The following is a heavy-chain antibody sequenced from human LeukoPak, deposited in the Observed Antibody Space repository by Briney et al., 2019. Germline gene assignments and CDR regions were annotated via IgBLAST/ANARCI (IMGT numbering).Heavy chain of an antibody. J-gene: IGHJ6*02. CDR2: ISYDGSNK. CDR3: ARSYSGSYPYYYYYGMDV. Sequence: GGFLRLSCAASGFTFSSYAMHWVRQAPGKGLEWVAVISYDGSNKYYADSVKGRFTISRDNSKNTLYLQMNSLRAEDTAVYYCARSYSGSYPYYYYYGMDVWGQGTTVTVSS. V-gene: IGHV3-30-3*01. CDR1: GFTFSSYA. D-gene: IGHD1-26*01.